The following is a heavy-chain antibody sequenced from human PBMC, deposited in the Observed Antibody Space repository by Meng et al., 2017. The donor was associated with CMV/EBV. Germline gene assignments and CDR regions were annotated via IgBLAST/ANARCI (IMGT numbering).Heavy chain of an antibody. Sequence: FSSYASSWGRQAPGQGLEWMGGIIPIFGTANYAQKFQGRVTITTDESTSTAYMELSSLRSEDTAVYYCARSYPGLRPPYYYYGMDVWGQGTTVTVSS. CDR2: IIPIFGTA. CDR1: FSSYA. J-gene: IGHJ6*02. V-gene: IGHV1-69*05. CDR3: ARSYPGLRPPYYYYGMDV.